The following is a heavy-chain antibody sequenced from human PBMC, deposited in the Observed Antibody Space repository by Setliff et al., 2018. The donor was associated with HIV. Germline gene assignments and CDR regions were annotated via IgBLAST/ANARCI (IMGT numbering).Heavy chain of an antibody. Sequence: PSETLSLTCAVSGGSMRSSGYSWTWIRQAPGKGLEWVGYIYYNGNAYYNLSLKSRVTISVDRSKNQFSLKLSSVTAADTAVYYCARRGDFFYYAMDVWGQGTTVTVSS. CDR3: ARRGDFFYYAMDV. J-gene: IGHJ6*02. V-gene: IGHV4-30-2*01. CDR2: IYYNGNA. CDR1: GGSMRSSGYS.